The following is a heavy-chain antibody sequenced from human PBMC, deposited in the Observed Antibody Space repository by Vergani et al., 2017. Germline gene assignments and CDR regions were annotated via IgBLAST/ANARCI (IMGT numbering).Heavy chain of an antibody. CDR2: ISWNSGAV. J-gene: IGHJ3*01. CDR1: GITFWKFG. CDR3: ERDVRVSRT. Sequence: EVDLVESGGGLAQPGGSLRLSCEASGITFWKFGMHWVRQGPGKGLEWVSGISWNSGAVDDADSVRGRFTISRDNAKNSLYLDMSSLRAEETAVYYCERDVRVSRTWGQGTLVAVSS. V-gene: IGHV3-9*01.